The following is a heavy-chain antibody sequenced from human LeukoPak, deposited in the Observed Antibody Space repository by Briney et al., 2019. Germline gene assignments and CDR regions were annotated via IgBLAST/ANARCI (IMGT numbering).Heavy chain of an antibody. J-gene: IGHJ6*02. V-gene: IGHV5-51*01. CDR1: GYSFTSYW. CDR2: IYPGDSDT. D-gene: IGHD4-17*01. Sequence: GESLKISCKGSGYSFTSYWIGWVRQMPGKGLEWMGIIYPGDSDTRYSPSFQGQVTISADKSISTAYLQWSSLKASDTAMYYCARHVAVTVTTNGMDVWGQGTTVTVSS. CDR3: ARHVAVTVTTNGMDV.